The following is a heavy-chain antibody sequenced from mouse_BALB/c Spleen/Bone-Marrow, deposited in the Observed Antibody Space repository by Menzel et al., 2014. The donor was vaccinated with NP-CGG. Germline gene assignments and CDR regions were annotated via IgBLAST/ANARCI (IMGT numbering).Heavy chain of an antibody. CDR2: INSNGGST. D-gene: IGHD2-12*01. CDR3: ARLGNDDAMDY. Sequence: EVQLVESGGGLVKLGGSLKLSCAASGFTFSSYYMSWVRQTPEKRLELVAAINSNGGSTYYPDTVKGRFTISRDNAKNTLYLQMSSLKSEDTALYYCARLGNDDAMDYRGQGTSVTVSS. J-gene: IGHJ4*01. V-gene: IGHV5-6-2*01. CDR1: GFTFSSYY.